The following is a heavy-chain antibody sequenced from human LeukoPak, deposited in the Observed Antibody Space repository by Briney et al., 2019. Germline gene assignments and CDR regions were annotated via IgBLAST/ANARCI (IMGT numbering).Heavy chain of an antibody. CDR3: ARVATTGGAHFDY. V-gene: IGHV4-59*01. CDR2: GHYTGST. J-gene: IGHJ4*02. D-gene: IGHD1-1*01. CDR1: GASIKNNY. Sequence: PSETLSLTCTVSGASIKNNYWSWIRQPPGKGLEWLGYGHYTGSTKYNPSLKSRVTISLDTSKSQFSLKLSSVTTADTAVYYCARVATTGGAHFDYWGQGTLVTVSS.